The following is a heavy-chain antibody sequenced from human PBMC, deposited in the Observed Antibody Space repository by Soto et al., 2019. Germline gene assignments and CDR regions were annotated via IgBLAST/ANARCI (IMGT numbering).Heavy chain of an antibody. Sequence: SETLSLTCAVYGGSFSGYYWTWIRQPPGKGLEWIGEINHSGSTNYNPSLKSRVTISVDTSKNQFSLKLSSVTAADTAVYYCARGSYPKSRGYYYGSGNRLRLNWFAPWGQGTLVTVSS. J-gene: IGHJ5*02. V-gene: IGHV4-34*01. CDR1: GGSFSGYY. CDR3: ARGSYPKSRGYYYGSGNRLRLNWFAP. D-gene: IGHD3-10*01. CDR2: INHSGST.